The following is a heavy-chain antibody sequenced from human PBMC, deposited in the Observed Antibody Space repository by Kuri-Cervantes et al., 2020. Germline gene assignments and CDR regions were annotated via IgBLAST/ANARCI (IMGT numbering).Heavy chain of an antibody. Sequence: LRLSCTVPGGSTSSGDYYWSWIRQPPGKGLEWIGYIYYSGSTNYNPSLKSRVTISVDTSKNQFSLKLSSVTAADTAVYYCARYYYGMDVWGQGTTVTVSS. CDR3: ARYYYGMDV. J-gene: IGHJ6*02. V-gene: IGHV4-30-4*01. CDR2: IYYSGST. CDR1: GGSTSSGDYY.